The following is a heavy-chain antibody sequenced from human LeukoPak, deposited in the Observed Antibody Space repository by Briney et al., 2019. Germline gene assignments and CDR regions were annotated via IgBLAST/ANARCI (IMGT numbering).Heavy chain of an antibody. J-gene: IGHJ6*03. D-gene: IGHD4-23*01. CDR2: VDPEDGST. CDR1: GYSFSDYY. Sequence: ASVKVSCEASGYSFSDYYMHWVKQAPGGGPEWMGRVDPEDGSTIYAEKFQGRITMTADMSIDTAYMELSRLRSDDTAVYYCAVNYYYYMDVWGKGTTVTVSS. CDR3: AVNYYYYMDV. V-gene: IGHV1-69-2*01.